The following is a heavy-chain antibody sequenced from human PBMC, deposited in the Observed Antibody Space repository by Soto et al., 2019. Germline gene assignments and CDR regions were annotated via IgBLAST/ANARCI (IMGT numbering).Heavy chain of an antibody. CDR1: GGSISSGGYS. J-gene: IGHJ4*02. D-gene: IGHD3-22*01. Sequence: QLQLQESGSGLVKPSQTLSLTCAVSGGSISSGGYSWSWIRQPPGKGLEWIGYIYHSGSTYYNPSLKSRVTISVDSSKNQFSPKLSSVTAADTAVYYCARVLRDYYDSSCLFDYWGQGTLVTVSS. V-gene: IGHV4-30-2*01. CDR3: ARVLRDYYDSSCLFDY. CDR2: IYHSGST.